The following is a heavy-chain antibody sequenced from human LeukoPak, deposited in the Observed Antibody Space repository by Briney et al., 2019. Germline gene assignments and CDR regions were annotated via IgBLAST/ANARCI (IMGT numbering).Heavy chain of an antibody. J-gene: IGHJ5*02. D-gene: IGHD2-2*01. CDR1: GGSISSGDYY. CDR3: AREPYCSSTSCYGDWFDP. CDR2: IHYSGST. V-gene: IGHV4-30-4*01. Sequence: SQTLSLTCTVSGGSISSGDYYWSWIRQPPGKGLEWIGYIHYSGSTYYNPSLKSRVTISVDTSKNQFSLKLSSVTAADTAVYYCAREPYCSSTSCYGDWFDPWGQGTLVTVSS.